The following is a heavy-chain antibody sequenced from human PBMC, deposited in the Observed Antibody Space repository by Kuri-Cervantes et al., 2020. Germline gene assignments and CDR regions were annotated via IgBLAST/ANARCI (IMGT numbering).Heavy chain of an antibody. CDR1: GFSLSTSGVG. CDR2: IYSSGST. Sequence: SGPTLVKPTQTLTLTCTFSGFSLSTSGVGVGWIRQPPGKGLEWIGSIYSSGSTYYNPSLKSRVTISVDTSKNQFSLKLRSVTAADTAVYYCARQTWRITTPNWFDPWGLGTLVTVSS. V-gene: IGHV4-39*01. CDR3: ARQTWRITTPNWFDP. J-gene: IGHJ5*02. D-gene: IGHD3-10*01.